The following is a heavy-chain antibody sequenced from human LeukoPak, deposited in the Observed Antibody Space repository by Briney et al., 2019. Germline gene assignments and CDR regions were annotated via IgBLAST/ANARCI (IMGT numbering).Heavy chain of an antibody. D-gene: IGHD3-10*01. V-gene: IGHV4-4*07. CDR2: IYTSGST. Sequence: SETLSLTCTVSGGSISSYYWSWIRQPAGKGLEWIGRIYTSGSTNYNPSLKSRVTMSVDTSKNQFSLNLSSVTAADTAVYYCARRTRVGWYFDLWGRGTLVTASS. CDR3: ARRTRVGWYFDL. CDR1: GGSISSYY. J-gene: IGHJ2*01.